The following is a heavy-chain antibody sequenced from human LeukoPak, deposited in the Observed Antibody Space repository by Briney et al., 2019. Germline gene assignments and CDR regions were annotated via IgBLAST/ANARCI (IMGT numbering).Heavy chain of an antibody. D-gene: IGHD2-21*01. J-gene: IGHJ4*02. V-gene: IGHV4-31*03. CDR2: IYYSGST. CDR3: ATPYCGAISCLDVFDV. CDR1: GVSLSSDKYY. Sequence: SQTLSLTCTVSGVSLSSDKYYWTWIRQRPGKGLEWIGHIYYSGSTSFNPSLKSRVSMSMDTSKSQFSLKLTSVTAAGAAVYYCATPYCGAISCLDVFDVWGQGTLVTVSS.